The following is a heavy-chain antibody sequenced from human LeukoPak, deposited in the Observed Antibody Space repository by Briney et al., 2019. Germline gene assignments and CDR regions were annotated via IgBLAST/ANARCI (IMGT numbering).Heavy chain of an antibody. CDR1: GFTFSSYW. V-gene: IGHV3-7*01. Sequence: GGSLRLSCAASGFTFSSYWMSWVRQAPGKGLEWVANIKQDGSEKYYVDSVKGRFTISRDNSNDTLYLQMNSLRAEDTAVYYCAKGLRGVITIRGSFDYWGQGTLVTVSS. CDR3: AKGLRGVITIRGSFDY. D-gene: IGHD3-10*01. CDR2: IKQDGSEK. J-gene: IGHJ4*02.